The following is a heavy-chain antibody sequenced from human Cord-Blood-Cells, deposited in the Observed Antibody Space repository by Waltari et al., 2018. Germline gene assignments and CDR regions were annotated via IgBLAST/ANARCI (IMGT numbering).Heavy chain of an antibody. CDR3: ARGPPPRYYDFWSGYYPAFDI. V-gene: IGHV1-69*01. J-gene: IGHJ3*02. D-gene: IGHD3-3*01. CDR2: IIPIFGTA. CDR1: GGTFSSYA. Sequence: QVQLVQSGAEVKKPGSSVKVSCKASGGTFSSYAISWVRQAPGQGLEWMGGIIPIFGTANYAQKFQGRVTITADESTSTAYMELSSLRSEDTAVYYCARGPPPRYYDFWSGYYPAFDIWGQGTMVTVSS.